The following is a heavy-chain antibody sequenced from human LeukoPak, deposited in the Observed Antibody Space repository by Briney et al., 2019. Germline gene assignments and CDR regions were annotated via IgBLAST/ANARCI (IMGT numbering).Heavy chain of an antibody. V-gene: IGHV4-31*03. CDR2: IYYSGST. D-gene: IGHD2-21*02. CDR3: ARRVTSNWFDP. CDR1: GGSISSGGYY. J-gene: IGHJ5*02. Sequence: SQTLSLTCTVSGGSISSGGYYWSWIRQHPGKGLEWIGYIYYSGSTCYNPSLRSRVTTSVDTSKNQFSLRLSSVTAADTAVYYCARRVTSNWFDPWGQGTLVTVSS.